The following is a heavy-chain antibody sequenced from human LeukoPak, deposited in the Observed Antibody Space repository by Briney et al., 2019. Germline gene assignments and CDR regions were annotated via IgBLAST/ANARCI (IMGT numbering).Heavy chain of an antibody. D-gene: IGHD3-16*01. V-gene: IGHV3-33*01. CDR2: IWYDGSNK. CDR3: ARDRGSGAFDI. Sequence: GGSLRLSCAASGFTFSSYGMHWVRQAPGKGLEWVAVIWYDGSNKYYADSVKGRFTISRDNSKNTLYLQMNSLRAEDTAVYYCARDRGSGAFDIWGQGTTVTVSS. J-gene: IGHJ3*02. CDR1: GFTFSSYG.